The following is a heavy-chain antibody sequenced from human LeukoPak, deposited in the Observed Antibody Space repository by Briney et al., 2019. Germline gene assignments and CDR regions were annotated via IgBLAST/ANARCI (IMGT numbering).Heavy chain of an antibody. CDR2: ISASGGST. J-gene: IGHJ3*01. Sequence: GGSLRLSCAASGFTFSSSAMSWVRQVPGKGLEWVSGISASGGSTSYADSVRGRFTISRDNAKNSLYLQMNSLRAEDTAVYYCARDHLTVGATGASDVWGQGTMVTVSS. V-gene: IGHV3-23*01. CDR3: ARDHLTVGATGASDV. D-gene: IGHD4-23*01. CDR1: GFTFSSSA.